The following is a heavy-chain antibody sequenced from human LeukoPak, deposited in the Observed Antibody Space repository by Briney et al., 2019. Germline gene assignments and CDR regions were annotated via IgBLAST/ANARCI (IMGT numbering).Heavy chain of an antibody. CDR2: IYYSGST. J-gene: IGHJ4*02. V-gene: IGHV4-39*07. Sequence: SETLSLTCTVSGGSISSYYWGWIRQPPGKGLEWIGSIYYSGSTYYNPSLKSRVTISVDTSKNQFSLKLSSVTAADTAVYYCASVFYYGSGRRKYFDYWGQGTLVTVSS. CDR3: ASVFYYGSGRRKYFDY. CDR1: GGSISSYY. D-gene: IGHD3-10*01.